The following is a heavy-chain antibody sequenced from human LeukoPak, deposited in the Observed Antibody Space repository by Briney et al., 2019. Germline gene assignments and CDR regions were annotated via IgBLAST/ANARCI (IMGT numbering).Heavy chain of an antibody. CDR2: FYTSGNTRST. Sequence: SETLSLTCTVPGGSISGDYWSWIRQPAGKGLEWIGRFYTSGNTRSTIYNPSLRSRVTMSADTSKNQLSLRVNSVTAADTAVYYCARAIPAVAGPFEYWGQGTLVTVSS. V-gene: IGHV4-4*07. J-gene: IGHJ4*02. CDR3: ARAIPAVAGPFEY. CDR1: GGSISGDY. D-gene: IGHD6-19*01.